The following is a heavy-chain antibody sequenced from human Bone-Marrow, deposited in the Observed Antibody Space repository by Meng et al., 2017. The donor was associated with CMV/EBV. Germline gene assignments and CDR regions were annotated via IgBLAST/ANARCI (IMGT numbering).Heavy chain of an antibody. V-gene: IGHV3-13*01. Sequence: GGSLRLSCAASGFTFSSYDMHWVRQATGKGLEWVSAIGTAGDTYYPGSVKSRFTISRDNSNNTVFLQMNSLRVEDTALYYCARDIRARGLGFVDYWGQGTLVTVSS. CDR1: GFTFSSYD. CDR2: IGTAGDT. CDR3: ARDIRARGLGFVDY. D-gene: IGHD6-19*01. J-gene: IGHJ4*02.